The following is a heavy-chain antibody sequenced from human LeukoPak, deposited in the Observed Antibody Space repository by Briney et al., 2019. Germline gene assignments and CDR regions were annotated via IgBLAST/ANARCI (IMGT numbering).Heavy chain of an antibody. V-gene: IGHV3-23*01. J-gene: IGHJ5*01. D-gene: IGHD1-1*01. Sequence: GGFLRLSCAASGFTFSSYAMTWVRQAPGKGLEWVSTIRANGGGTHYAESLRGRFTISRDNSKSTVYLQMNSLSAEDTAIYYCSKGQELDDGVFESWGRGTLVTVSS. CDR2: IRANGGGT. CDR3: SKGQELDDGVFES. CDR1: GFTFSSYA.